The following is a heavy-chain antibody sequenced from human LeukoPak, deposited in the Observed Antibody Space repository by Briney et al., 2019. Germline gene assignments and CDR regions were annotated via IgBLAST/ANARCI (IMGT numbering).Heavy chain of an antibody. V-gene: IGHV4-38-2*02. CDR3: ARDGGGYYYDSSGYYPPDY. CDR2: IYHSGST. J-gene: IGHJ4*02. CDR1: GYSLSSGYY. D-gene: IGHD3-22*01. Sequence: SETLSLTCTVSGYSLSSGYYWGWIRQPPGKGLEWIGSIYHSGSTYYNPSLKSRVTISVDTSKNQFSLELSSVTAADTAVYYCARDGGGYYYDSSGYYPPDYWGQGTLVTVSS.